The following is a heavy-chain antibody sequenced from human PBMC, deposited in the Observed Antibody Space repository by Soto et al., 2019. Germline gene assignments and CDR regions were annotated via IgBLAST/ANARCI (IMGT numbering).Heavy chain of an antibody. J-gene: IGHJ5*02. D-gene: IGHD3-3*01. CDR1: GYTFTSYG. Sequence: ASVKVSCKASGYTFTSYGISWVRQAPGQGLEWMGWISAYNGNKKYAKKLQGRVTMTTDTSTSTAYIELRSLRSDDTAVYYCARGKSDYDFWSGYFFGYWFDPWGQG. CDR3: ARGKSDYDFWSGYFFGYWFDP. CDR2: ISAYNGNK. V-gene: IGHV1-18*01.